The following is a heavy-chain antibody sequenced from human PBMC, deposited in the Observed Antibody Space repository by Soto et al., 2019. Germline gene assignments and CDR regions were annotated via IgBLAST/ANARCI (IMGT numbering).Heavy chain of an antibody. V-gene: IGHV3-21*01. CDR3: ARAANTAMVFNWFDP. CDR2: ISSSSSYI. Sequence: EVQLVESGGGLVKPGGSLRLSCAASGFTFSSYSMNWVRQAPGKGLEWVSSISSSSSYIYYADSVKGRFTISRDNAKNSLYRQMNGLRAEDTAVYYCARAANTAMVFNWFDPWGQGTLVTVSS. CDR1: GFTFSSYS. J-gene: IGHJ5*02. D-gene: IGHD5-18*01.